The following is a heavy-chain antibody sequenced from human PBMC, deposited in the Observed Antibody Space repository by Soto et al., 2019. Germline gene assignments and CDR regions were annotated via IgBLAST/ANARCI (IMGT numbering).Heavy chain of an antibody. D-gene: IGHD6-19*01. Sequence: QVQLVQSGAEVKKPGASVKVSCKASGYTFTSYGISWVRQAPGQGLEWMGWISAYNGNTKYAQKLQGIVTMTPDTSTSTAYMEVRRLRSADTAVYYCARDLAVGLVDYWGQGTLVTVSS. CDR1: GYTFTSYG. V-gene: IGHV1-18*01. CDR3: ARDLAVGLVDY. J-gene: IGHJ4*02. CDR2: ISAYNGNT.